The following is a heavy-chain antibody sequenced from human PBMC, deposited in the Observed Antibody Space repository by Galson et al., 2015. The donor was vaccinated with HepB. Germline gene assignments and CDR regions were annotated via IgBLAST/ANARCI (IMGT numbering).Heavy chain of an antibody. Sequence: SLRLSCAASGFTFSGSAMHWVRQASGKGLEWVGRIRSKANSHATAYAASVKGRFTISRDDSKNTAYLQMNSLKTEDTAVYYCTLLYYCGSGSYRDGWGQGTLVTVSS. D-gene: IGHD3-10*01. V-gene: IGHV3-73*01. CDR2: IRSKANSHAT. CDR1: GFTFSGSA. CDR3: TLLYYCGSGSYRDG. J-gene: IGHJ4*02.